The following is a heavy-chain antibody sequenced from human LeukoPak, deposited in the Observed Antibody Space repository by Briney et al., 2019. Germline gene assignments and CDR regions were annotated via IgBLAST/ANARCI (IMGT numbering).Heavy chain of an antibody. CDR3: ARALYGSGSYSTY. CDR2: ISDSSDFT. V-gene: IGHV3-11*05. CDR1: GFTFSDFF. D-gene: IGHD3-10*01. Sequence: GGSPRLSCAASGFTFSDFFMTWIRQAPGKGLEWVSYISDSSDFTAYSDSVEGRFTISRDNARNSLYLQMNSLRAEDTAVYYCARALYGSGSYSTYWGQGTLVTVSS. J-gene: IGHJ4*02.